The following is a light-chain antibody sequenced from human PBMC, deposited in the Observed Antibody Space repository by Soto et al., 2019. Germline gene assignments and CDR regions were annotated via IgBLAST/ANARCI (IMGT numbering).Light chain of an antibody. CDR2: TNN. Sequence: QAVVTQPPSASGTPGQRVTISCSGSSSNIGTYSVNWYQQLPGAAPKLLIYTNNQRPSGVPDRFSGSKSGTSASLAISGLQSGDEANYYCAAWDDSLNGVVFGGGTKLTVL. CDR3: AAWDDSLNGVV. V-gene: IGLV1-44*01. CDR1: SSNIGTYS. J-gene: IGLJ2*01.